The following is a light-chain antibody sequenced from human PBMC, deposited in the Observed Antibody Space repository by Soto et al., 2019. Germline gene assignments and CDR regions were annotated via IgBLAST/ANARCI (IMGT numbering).Light chain of an antibody. CDR1: QSISSY. CDR3: QQTYSSPYT. Sequence: DIQMTQSPSSLSASVGDGVTITCRASQSISSYLNWYQQKPGKAPKLLIYGASSLQSGVPSRFSGSGSGTDFTLTISSLQPEDFATYYCQQTYSSPYTFGQGTKLEIK. J-gene: IGKJ2*01. CDR2: GAS. V-gene: IGKV1-39*01.